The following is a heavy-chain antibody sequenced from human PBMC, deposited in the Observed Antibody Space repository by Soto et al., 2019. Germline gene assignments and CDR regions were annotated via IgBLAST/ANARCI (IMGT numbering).Heavy chain of an antibody. V-gene: IGHV3-23*01. CDR2: ISGTGDAT. J-gene: IGHJ4*02. Sequence: EVQLLESGGGLVQPGESLRLSCAVSGFTFNNYAMSWVRQAPGEGLEWVSIISGTGDATYYADSVKGRFTISRDNSKKTLYLQMNSLRSEDTAMYYCAKGGSSKDLESWGQGTLVSVSS. CDR1: GFTFNNYA. CDR3: AKGGSSKDLES.